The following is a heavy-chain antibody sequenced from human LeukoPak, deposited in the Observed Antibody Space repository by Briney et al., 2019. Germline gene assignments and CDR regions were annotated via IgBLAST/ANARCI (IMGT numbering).Heavy chain of an antibody. CDR1: GGSISSGSYY. CDR2: IYTSGST. Sequence: SQTLSLTCTVSGGSISSGSYYWSWIRQPAGKGLEWIGRIYTSGSTNYNPSLKSRVTISVDTSKNQFSLKLSSVTAADTAVYYCASGYSELESNPFDYWGQGTLVTASS. CDR3: ASGYSELESNPFDY. D-gene: IGHD1-1*01. V-gene: IGHV4-61*02. J-gene: IGHJ4*02.